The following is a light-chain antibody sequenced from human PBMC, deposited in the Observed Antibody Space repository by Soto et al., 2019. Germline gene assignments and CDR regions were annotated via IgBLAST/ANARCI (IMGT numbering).Light chain of an antibody. CDR2: DNN. V-gene: IGLV1-51*01. Sequence: SVLPQPPSLSAAPGQKVPISCSGSSSNIGNNYVSWYQQLPGTAPKLLIYDNNKRPSGIPDRFSGSKSGTSATLGITGLQTGDEADYYCGTWDSSLSALYVFGTGTKVTVL. J-gene: IGLJ1*01. CDR1: SSNIGNNY. CDR3: GTWDSSLSALYV.